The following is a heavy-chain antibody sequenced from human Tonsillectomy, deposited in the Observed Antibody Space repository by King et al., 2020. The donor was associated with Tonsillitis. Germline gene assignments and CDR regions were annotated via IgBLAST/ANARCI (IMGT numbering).Heavy chain of an antibody. Sequence: PLQESGPGLVKPSETLSLTCTVSGGSISSYYWSWIRQPPGKGLEWIGYIFSIGSTNYNPSLKSRATMSLDTSKNQFSLKLSSVTAADTAVYYCARVGFWSGYHYFDYWCQGTLVIVSS. CDR3: ARVGFWSGYHYFDY. J-gene: IGHJ4*02. CDR2: IFSIGST. D-gene: IGHD3-3*01. CDR1: GGSISSYY. V-gene: IGHV4-59*01.